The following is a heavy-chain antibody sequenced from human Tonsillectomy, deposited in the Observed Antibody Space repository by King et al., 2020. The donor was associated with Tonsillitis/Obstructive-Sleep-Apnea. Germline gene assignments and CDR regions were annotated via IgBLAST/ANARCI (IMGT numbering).Heavy chain of an antibody. Sequence: VQLVESGGGLVPPGGSLSLSCAASGFPFSNSAMSWVRQAPGKGLEWVSVISGSGGSTNYADSVKGRFTISRDNSKNTLFLQMSSLRAEDTAVYYCAKDNGEGRRTSGRERGNGGDTWGQGTRGTGSA. V-gene: IGHV3-23*04. CDR1: GFPFSNSA. CDR3: AKDNGEGRRTSGRERGNGGDT. CDR2: ISGSGGST. J-gene: IGHJ5*02. D-gene: IGHD6-19*01.